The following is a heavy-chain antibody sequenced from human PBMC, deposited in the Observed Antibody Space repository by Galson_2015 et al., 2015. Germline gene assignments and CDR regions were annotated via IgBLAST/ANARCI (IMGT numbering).Heavy chain of an antibody. CDR1: GDSVSSNSAA. CDR3: ARDQYYDSSGYQDAFDI. V-gene: IGHV6-1*01. CDR2: TYYRSKWYN. Sequence: CAISGDSVSSNSAAWNWIRQSPSRGLEWLGRTYYRSKWYNDYAVSVKSRITINPDTSKNQFSLQLNSVTPEDTAVYYCARDQYYDSSGYQDAFDIWGQGTMVTVSS. J-gene: IGHJ3*02. D-gene: IGHD3-22*01.